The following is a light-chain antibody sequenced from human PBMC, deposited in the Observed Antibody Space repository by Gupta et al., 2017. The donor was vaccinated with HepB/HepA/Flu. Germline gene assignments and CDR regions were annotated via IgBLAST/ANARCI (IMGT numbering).Light chain of an antibody. CDR3: QHESNSPFT. CDR2: GAS. Sequence: EIVLTHSSGTLSLSPGEISALSCRASQSVSSNYLAWYQQKPGQAPRLLIYGASSRATGLPDRFSGSGSGTEFTLTISRREPEDFAVYYCQHESNSPFTFGQGTKLEIK. J-gene: IGKJ2*01. V-gene: IGKV3-20*01. CDR1: QSVSSNY.